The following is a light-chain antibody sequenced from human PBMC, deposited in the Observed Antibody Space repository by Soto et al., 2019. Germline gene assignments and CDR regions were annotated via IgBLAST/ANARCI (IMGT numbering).Light chain of an antibody. CDR1: SSDVGDYNY. V-gene: IGLV2-14*01. CDR2: EVS. Sequence: QSALTQPASVSGSPGQSITISCTGTSSDVGDYNYVSWYQQHPGKAPKLMIYEVSNRPSGVSNRSSGSKSGNTASLTISGLQAEDEAYYYCNSYTSSSTLMVFGGGTKVTVL. CDR3: NSYTSSSTLMV. J-gene: IGLJ2*01.